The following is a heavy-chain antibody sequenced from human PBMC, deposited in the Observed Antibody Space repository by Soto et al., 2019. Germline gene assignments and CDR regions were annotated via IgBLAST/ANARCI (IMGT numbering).Heavy chain of an antibody. D-gene: IGHD3-22*01. CDR1: GYSFTSYW. V-gene: IGHV5-10-1*01. CDR3: ARRRGYYDSSGSYYYGMDV. J-gene: IGHJ6*02. Sequence: PGESLKISCKGSGYSFTSYWISWVRQMPGKGLEWMGRIDPSDSYTNYSPSFQGHVTISADKSISTAYLQWSSLKASDTAMYYCARRRGYYDSSGSYYYGMDVWGQGTTVTVS. CDR2: IDPSDSYT.